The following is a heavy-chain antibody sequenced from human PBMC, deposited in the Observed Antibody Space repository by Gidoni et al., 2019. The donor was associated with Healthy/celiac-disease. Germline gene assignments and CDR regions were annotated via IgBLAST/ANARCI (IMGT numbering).Heavy chain of an antibody. D-gene: IGHD5-18*01. CDR3: ARCQWIQLSFDI. CDR1: GGSISSSSYY. Sequence: QLQLQESGPGLVKPSETLSLTCTVSGGSISSSSYYWGWIRQPPGKGLEWIGSIYYSGSTYYNPSLKSRVTISVDTSKNQFSLKLSSVTAADTAVYYCARCQWIQLSFDIWGQGTMVTVSS. V-gene: IGHV4-39*01. CDR2: IYYSGST. J-gene: IGHJ3*02.